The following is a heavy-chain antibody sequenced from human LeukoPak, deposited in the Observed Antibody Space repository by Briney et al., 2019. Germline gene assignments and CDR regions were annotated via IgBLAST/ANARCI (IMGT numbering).Heavy chain of an antibody. CDR3: ARAGYAIHRNRPFDY. V-gene: IGHV1-69*13. J-gene: IGHJ4*02. CDR2: IIPIFGTA. Sequence: ASVNVSCKASGGTFSSYAISWVRQAPGQGLEWMGGIIPIFGTANYAQKFQGRVTITADESTSTAYMELSSLRSEDTAVYYCARAGYAIHRNRPFDYWGQGTLVTVSS. D-gene: IGHD2-8*01. CDR1: GGTFSSYA.